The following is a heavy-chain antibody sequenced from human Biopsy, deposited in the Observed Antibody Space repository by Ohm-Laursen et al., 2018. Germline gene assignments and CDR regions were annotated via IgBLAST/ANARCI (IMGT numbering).Heavy chain of an antibody. D-gene: IGHD1-26*01. CDR3: ARWETTLGRSLDS. Sequence: SLRLSCAASGFTVSDNHISWIRQAPGKGLQWVSLIYSDGNTYYADSVKGRFTISRDIPRNTLYLQMNSLRAEDTAVYFCARWETTLGRSLDSWGQGTLVAVSS. V-gene: IGHV3-53*01. CDR2: IYSDGNT. J-gene: IGHJ4*02. CDR1: GFTVSDNH.